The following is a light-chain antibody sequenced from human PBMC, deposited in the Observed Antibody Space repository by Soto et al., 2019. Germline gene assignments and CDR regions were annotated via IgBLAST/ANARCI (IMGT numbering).Light chain of an antibody. CDR2: GNT. CDR3: QSYDDSLSVHYV. J-gene: IGLJ1*01. Sequence: QSGLTQPPSVSEAPGQRVTISYTGSSSNIGSTYDVQWYQQLPGTAPKLLIHGNTDRPSGVPDRFSGSKSGTSASLAITGLQADDEADYYCQSYDDSLSVHYVFGTGTKVTVL. CDR1: SSNIGSTYD. V-gene: IGLV1-40*01.